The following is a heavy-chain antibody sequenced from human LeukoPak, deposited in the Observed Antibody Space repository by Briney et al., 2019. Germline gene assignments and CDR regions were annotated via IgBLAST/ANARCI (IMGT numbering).Heavy chain of an antibody. CDR1: GFTFSNAW. Sequence: GGSLRLSCAASGFTFSNAWMSWVRQAPGKGLEWVGCIKSKTDGGTTDYAAPVKGRFTISRDDSKNTLYLQMNSLKTEDTAVYYCTKDFLGCSSTSCRYYFDYWGQGTLVTVSS. V-gene: IGHV3-15*01. CDR2: IKSKTDGGTT. CDR3: TKDFLGCSSTSCRYYFDY. D-gene: IGHD2-2*01. J-gene: IGHJ4*02.